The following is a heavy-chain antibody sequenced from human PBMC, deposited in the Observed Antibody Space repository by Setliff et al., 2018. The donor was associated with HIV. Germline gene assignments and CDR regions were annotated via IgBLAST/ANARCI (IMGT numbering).Heavy chain of an antibody. CDR3: ARQRGGRVTIFGVSGGWFDP. CDR2: INHSGST. Sequence: SETLSLTCAVYGGSFSDHYWSWIRQPPGKGLEWIGEINHSGSTNYNPSLKSRVTISIDTSKNQFSLKLSSVTAADTAVYYCARQRGGRVTIFGVSGGWFDPWGQGTLVTVSS. D-gene: IGHD3-3*01. V-gene: IGHV4-34*01. CDR1: GGSFSDHY. J-gene: IGHJ5*02.